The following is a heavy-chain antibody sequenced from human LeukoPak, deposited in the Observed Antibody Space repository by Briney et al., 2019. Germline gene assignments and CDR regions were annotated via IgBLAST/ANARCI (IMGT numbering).Heavy chain of an antibody. CDR1: EFTFSSYG. V-gene: IGHV3-33*01. Sequence: GRSLRLSCAASEFTFSSYGMHWVRQAPGKGLEWVAVIWYDGSNKYYADSVKGRFTISRDNSKNTVYLQMNSLRVEDTAVYYCARDQRPGWGEYFQHWGQGTLVTVSS. D-gene: IGHD3-16*01. CDR3: ARDQRPGWGEYFQH. CDR2: IWYDGSNK. J-gene: IGHJ1*01.